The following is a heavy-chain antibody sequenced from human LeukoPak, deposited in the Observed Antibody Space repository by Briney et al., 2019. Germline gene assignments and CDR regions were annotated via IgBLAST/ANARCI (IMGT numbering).Heavy chain of an antibody. CDR3: ARTDQLLTHIDY. V-gene: IGHV3-21*01. D-gene: IGHD2-2*01. CDR2: ISSSSYI. CDR1: GFTFSSYS. Sequence: GGSLRLSCAASGFTFSSYSMNWVRQAPGKGLEWVSSISSSSYIYYADSVKGRFTISRDNAKNSLYLQMNSLRAEDTAVYYCARTDQLLTHIDYWGQGTLVTVSS. J-gene: IGHJ4*02.